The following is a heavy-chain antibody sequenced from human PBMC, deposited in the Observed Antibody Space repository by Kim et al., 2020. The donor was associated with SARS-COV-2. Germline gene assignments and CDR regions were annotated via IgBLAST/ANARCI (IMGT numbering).Heavy chain of an antibody. CDR1: GFTFSNSS. J-gene: IGHJ3*01. CDR3: TRVPGNTLAFWDAFEF. V-gene: IGHV3-73*01. D-gene: IGHD1-7*01. CDR2: IRSKVNGYAT. Sequence: GGSLRLSCAASGFTFSNSSMHWVRRASGKGLEWVGRIRSKVNGYATAYSASVRGRFTISRDDSRNTAYLQMNSLKTEDTAVYYCTRVPGNTLAFWDAFEFWGQGTLVAVSS.